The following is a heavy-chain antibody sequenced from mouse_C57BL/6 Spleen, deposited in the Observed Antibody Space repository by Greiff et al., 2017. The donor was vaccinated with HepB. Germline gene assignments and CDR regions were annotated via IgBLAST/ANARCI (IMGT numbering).Heavy chain of an antibody. V-gene: IGHV5-9-1*02. CDR2: ISSGGDYI. CDR3: TRDHYDYWYFDV. CDR1: GFTFSSYA. Sequence: EVMLVESGEGLVKPGGSLKLSCAASGFTFSSYAMSWVRQTPEKRLEWVAYISSGGDYIYYADTVKGRFTISRDNARNTLYLQMSSLKSEDTAMYYCTRDHYDYWYFDVWGTGTTVTVSS. D-gene: IGHD2-4*01. J-gene: IGHJ1*03.